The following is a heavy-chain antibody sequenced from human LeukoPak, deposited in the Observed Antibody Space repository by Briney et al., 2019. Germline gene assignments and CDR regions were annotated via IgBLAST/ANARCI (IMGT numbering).Heavy chain of an antibody. V-gene: IGHV1-2*02. CDR1: GYTFTDYY. Sequence: VASVKVSCKASGYTFTDYYLHWLRQAPGQGLEWMGWMHPNSGGTNYAQNFQGRVTMTRDTSITTAYMELSRLTSDDTAVYYCASLAHFDGSTYYPDFWGQGTLVTVSS. CDR3: ASLAHFDGSTYYPDF. D-gene: IGHD3-22*01. CDR2: MHPNSGGT. J-gene: IGHJ4*02.